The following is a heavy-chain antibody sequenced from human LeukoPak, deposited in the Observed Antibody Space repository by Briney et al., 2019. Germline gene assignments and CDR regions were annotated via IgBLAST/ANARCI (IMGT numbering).Heavy chain of an antibody. J-gene: IGHJ4*02. V-gene: IGHV1-2*02. CDR3: ARVIAARGGNQTYYFDY. CDR2: INPNSGGT. D-gene: IGHD6-6*01. CDR1: GYTFTGYY. Sequence: ASVKVSCKASGYTFTGYYMHWVRQAPGQGLEWMGWINPNSGGTNYAQKFQGRVTMTRDTSISTAYMELSRLRSDDTAVYYCARVIAARGGNQTYYFDYGAQGTLFPVS.